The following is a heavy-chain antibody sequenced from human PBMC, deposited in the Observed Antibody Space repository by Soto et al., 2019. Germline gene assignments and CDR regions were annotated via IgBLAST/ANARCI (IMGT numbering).Heavy chain of an antibody. CDR1: EFTFSSYG. CDR2: ISYDGGHK. D-gene: IGHD4-4*01. CDR3: ARVKTDYSNPRGPFFFYGMDV. V-gene: IGHV3-30-3*01. Sequence: ESGGGVVHPERSLRLACSASEFTFSSYGMHWVRQAPGKGLEWVAGISYDGGHKFYGDSVRGRFTISRDRSKTTVFLQMNSLRPEDTAAYYCARVKTDYSNPRGPFFFYGMDVWGQGTTVTVSS. J-gene: IGHJ6*02.